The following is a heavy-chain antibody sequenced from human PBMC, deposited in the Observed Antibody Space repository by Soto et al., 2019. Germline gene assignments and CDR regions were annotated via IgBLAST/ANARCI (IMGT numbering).Heavy chain of an antibody. J-gene: IGHJ4*02. Sequence: GASVKVSCKASGYTFTSYAMHWVRQAPGQRLEWMGWINAGNGNTKYSQKFQGRVTITRDTSTSTAYMELSSLRSDDTAVYYCARDLVVRGVIIRGPNYFDYWGQGTLVTVSS. CDR2: INAGNGNT. CDR1: GYTFTSYA. V-gene: IGHV1-3*01. D-gene: IGHD3-10*01. CDR3: ARDLVVRGVIIRGPNYFDY.